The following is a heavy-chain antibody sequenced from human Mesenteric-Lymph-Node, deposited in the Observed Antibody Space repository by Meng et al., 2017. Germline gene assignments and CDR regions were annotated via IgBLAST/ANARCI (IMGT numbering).Heavy chain of an antibody. D-gene: IGHD6-13*01. CDR2: IYHSGSN. CDR3: VRPYSNTGGGNWFDP. J-gene: IGHJ5*02. Sequence: HGPALGRGQPRGTLSSPAAAAVGALCRRCWWCVVRQPPGKGPEWIGEIYHSGSNNSNLSRKGRVTVSLDASKNQFSLKLSFVTAADTALYFCVRPYSNTGGGNWFDPWGQGTLVTVSS. V-gene: IGHV4-4*01. CDR1: VGALCRRCW.